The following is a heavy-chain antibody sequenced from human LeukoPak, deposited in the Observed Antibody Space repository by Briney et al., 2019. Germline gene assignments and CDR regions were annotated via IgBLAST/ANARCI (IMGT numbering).Heavy chain of an antibody. CDR1: GYTFTSYD. D-gene: IGHD1-7*01. V-gene: IGHV1-8*01. J-gene: IGHJ4*02. Sequence: ASVKVSCKASGYTFTSYDINWVRQATGQGLEWMGWMNPNSGNTGYAQKFQGRVTITADESTSTAYMELSSLRSEDTAVYYCARDSDITGTTLFDYWGQGTLVTVSS. CDR3: ARDSDITGTTLFDY. CDR2: MNPNSGNT.